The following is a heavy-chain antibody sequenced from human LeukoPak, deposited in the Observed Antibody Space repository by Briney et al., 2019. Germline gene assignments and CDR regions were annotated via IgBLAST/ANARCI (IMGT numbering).Heavy chain of an antibody. CDR1: GFTFSSYG. D-gene: IGHD3-22*01. V-gene: IGHV3-30*18. J-gene: IGHJ4*02. CDR3: AKGPRGPYDPPDY. CDR2: ISYDGSNK. Sequence: GGSLRLSCAASGFTFSSYGMHWVRQAPGKGLEWAAVISYDGSNKYYADSVKGRFTISRDNSKNTLYLQMNSLRAEDTAVYYCAKGPRGPYDPPDYWGQGTLVTVSS.